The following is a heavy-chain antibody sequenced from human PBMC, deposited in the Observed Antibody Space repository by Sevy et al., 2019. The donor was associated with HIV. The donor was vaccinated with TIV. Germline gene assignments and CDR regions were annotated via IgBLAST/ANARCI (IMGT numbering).Heavy chain of an antibody. J-gene: IGHJ6*02. CDR2: IKQDGSEK. CDR3: ARFKTTPPYYYYGMDV. D-gene: IGHD4-17*01. Sequence: GGSLRLSCAASGFTFSSYWMSWVRQAPGKGLEWVATIKQDGSEKYYVDSVKGRFTISRDNAKNSLYLQMNSLRAEDTAVYYCARFKTTPPYYYYGMDVWGQGTTVTVSS. CDR1: GFTFSSYW. V-gene: IGHV3-7*03.